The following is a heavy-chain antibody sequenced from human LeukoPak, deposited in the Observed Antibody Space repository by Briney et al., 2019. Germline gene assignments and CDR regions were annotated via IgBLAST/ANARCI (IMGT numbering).Heavy chain of an antibody. CDR3: GIRFDY. CDR2: IIWDGGTT. Sequence: GGSLRLSCVASGFSFDDYTMHWVRQTPGKGLEWVSLIIWDGGTTYYADSVKGRFTISRDNAKNSLYLQMNSLRAEDTAVYYCGIRFDYWGQGTLVTVPS. V-gene: IGHV3-43*01. J-gene: IGHJ4*02. CDR1: GFSFDDYT.